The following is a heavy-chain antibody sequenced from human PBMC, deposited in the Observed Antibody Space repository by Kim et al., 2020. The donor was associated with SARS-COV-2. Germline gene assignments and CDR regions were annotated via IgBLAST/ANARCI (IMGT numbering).Heavy chain of an antibody. CDR3: AGVLVEYSYYYGMDV. CDR1: GFTFSSYA. D-gene: IGHD2-8*02. J-gene: IGHJ6*02. Sequence: GGSLRLSCAASGFTFSSYAMHWVRQAPGKGLEWVAVISYDGSNKYYADSVKGRFTIPSDNSKNTLYLQMNSLRAEDTAVCYCAGVLVEYSYYYGMDVWGQGTTVTVSS. V-gene: IGHV3-30-3*01. CDR2: ISYDGSNK.